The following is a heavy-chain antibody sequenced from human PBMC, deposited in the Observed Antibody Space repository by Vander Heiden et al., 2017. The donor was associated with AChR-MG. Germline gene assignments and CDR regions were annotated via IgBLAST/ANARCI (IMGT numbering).Heavy chain of an antibody. CDR1: GFTFSRYG. D-gene: IGHD2-2*01. Sequence: QVQLLASGGGVVQPGWSLRLSCAASGFTFSRYGMHWVCQAPGKGLEWVAVIWYDGSNKYYADSVKGRFTISRDNSKNTLYLQMNSLRAEDTAVYYCARESHYCSSTSCHYFDYWGQGTLVTLSS. CDR3: ARESHYCSSTSCHYFDY. J-gene: IGHJ4*02. V-gene: IGHV3-33*01. CDR2: IWYDGSNK.